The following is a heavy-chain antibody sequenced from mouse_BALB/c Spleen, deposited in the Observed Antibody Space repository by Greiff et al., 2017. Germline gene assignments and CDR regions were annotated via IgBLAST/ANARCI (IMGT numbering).Heavy chain of an antibody. J-gene: IGHJ4*01. V-gene: IGHV5-4*02. CDR3: ARGYYGSSDAMDY. CDR2: ISDGGSYT. Sequence: EVQGVESGGGLVKPGGSLKLSCAASGFTFSDYYMYWVRQTPEKRLEWVATISDGGSYTYYPDSVKGRFTISRDNAKNNLYLQMSSLKSEDTAMYYCARGYYGSSDAMDYWGQGTSVTVSS. CDR1: GFTFSDYY. D-gene: IGHD1-1*01.